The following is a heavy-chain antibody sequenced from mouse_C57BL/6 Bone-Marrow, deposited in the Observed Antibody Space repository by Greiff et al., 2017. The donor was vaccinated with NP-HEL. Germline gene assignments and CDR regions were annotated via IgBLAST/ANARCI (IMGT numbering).Heavy chain of an antibody. Sequence: EVKLEESGGGLVQPGGSMKLSCVASGFTFSNYWMNWVRQSPEKGLEWVAQIRLKSDNYATHYAESVKGRFTISRDDSKSSVYLQMNNLMAEDTGIYYCTSGYYGAYWGQGTLVTVSA. CDR2: IRLKSDNYAT. CDR3: TSGYYGAY. CDR1: GFTFSNYW. D-gene: IGHD1-1*01. J-gene: IGHJ3*01. V-gene: IGHV6-3*01.